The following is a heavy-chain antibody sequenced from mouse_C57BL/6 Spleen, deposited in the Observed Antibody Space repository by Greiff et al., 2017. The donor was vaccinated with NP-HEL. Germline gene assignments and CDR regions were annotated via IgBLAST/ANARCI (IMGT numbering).Heavy chain of an antibody. J-gene: IGHJ3*01. CDR3: ARSYYYGEGFAY. Sequence: QVQLQQPGAELVKPGASVKMSCKASGYTFTSYWITWVKQRPGQGLEWIGDIYPGSGSTNYNEKFKSKATLTVDTSSSTAYMQLSSLTSEDSAVYYCARSYYYGEGFAYWGQGTLVTVSA. CDR1: GYTFTSYW. D-gene: IGHD1-1*01. CDR2: IYPGSGST. V-gene: IGHV1-55*01.